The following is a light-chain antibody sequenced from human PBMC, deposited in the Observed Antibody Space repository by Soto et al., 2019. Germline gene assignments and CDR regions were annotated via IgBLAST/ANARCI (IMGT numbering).Light chain of an antibody. V-gene: IGKV3-15*01. CDR1: QSVSSN. CDR3: QQYNNWPIT. Sequence: EIVMTQSPATLSVYPGERATLSCRASQSVSSNLAWYQQKPVQAPRLLIYGASTRATGIPARFSGSGSGTEFTLTISSLQSEDFAVYYCQQYNNWPITFGGGTKVEIK. CDR2: GAS. J-gene: IGKJ4*01.